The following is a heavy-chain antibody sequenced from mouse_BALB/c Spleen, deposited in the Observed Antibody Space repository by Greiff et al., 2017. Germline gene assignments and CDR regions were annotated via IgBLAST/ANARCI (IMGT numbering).Heavy chain of an antibody. V-gene: IGHV14-3*02. Sequence: EVQLVESGAELVKPGASVKLSCTASGFNIKDTYMHWVKQRPEQGLEWIGRIDPANGNTKYDPKFQGKATITADTSSNTAYLQLSSLTSEDTAVYYCALTGGYAKDDWGQGTSVTVSS. CDR1: GFNIKDTY. CDR3: ALTGGYAKDD. CDR2: IDPANGNT. D-gene: IGHD1-1*01. J-gene: IGHJ4*01.